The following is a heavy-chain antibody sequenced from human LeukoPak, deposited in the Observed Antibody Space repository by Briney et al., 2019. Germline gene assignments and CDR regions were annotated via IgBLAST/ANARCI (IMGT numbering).Heavy chain of an antibody. CDR3: ARVQLWFGESGSLFDY. CDR1: GYTFTGYY. V-gene: IGHV1-2*02. CDR2: INPNSGGT. Sequence: ASVKVSCKASGYTFTGYYMHWVRQAPGQGLEWMGWINPNSGGTNYAQKFQGRVTMTRDTSISTAYMELSRLRSDDTAVYYCARVQLWFGESGSLFDYWGQGTLVTVSS. J-gene: IGHJ4*02. D-gene: IGHD3-10*01.